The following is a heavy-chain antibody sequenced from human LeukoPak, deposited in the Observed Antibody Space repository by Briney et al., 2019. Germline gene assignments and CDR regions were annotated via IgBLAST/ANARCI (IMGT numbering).Heavy chain of an antibody. CDR3: AREDYGTGSYYRGDAFDI. Sequence: SETLSLTCAVSGGSVSGYYWTWVRQPLGKGLEWIGEISHTGGANYNPSLERRGTIGLDTSKKQLSLKLESVTAAGTAVYYCAREDYGTGSYYRGDAFDIWGHGTMVTVSS. V-gene: IGHV4-34*01. CDR2: ISHTGGA. J-gene: IGHJ3*02. D-gene: IGHD3-10*01. CDR1: GGSVSGYY.